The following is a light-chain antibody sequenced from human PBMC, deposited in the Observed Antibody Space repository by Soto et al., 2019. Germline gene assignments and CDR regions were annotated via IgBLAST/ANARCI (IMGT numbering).Light chain of an antibody. Sequence: QSALTQPPSVSGSPGQSVTISCTGTSTDFVSYNRVSWYQQPPGTAPKLIIYEASNRPSGVPDRFSGSKSGNTASLTISGLQAADEADYYCCSYAGNLAVFGGGTKLTVL. CDR3: CSYAGNLAV. CDR1: STDFVSYNR. J-gene: IGLJ2*01. V-gene: IGLV2-18*02. CDR2: EAS.